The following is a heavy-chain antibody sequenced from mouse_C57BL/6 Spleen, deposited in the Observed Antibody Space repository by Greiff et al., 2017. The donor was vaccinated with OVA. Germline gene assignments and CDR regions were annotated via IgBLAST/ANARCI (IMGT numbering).Heavy chain of an antibody. J-gene: IGHJ3*01. V-gene: IGHV1-75*01. CDR1: GYTFTDYY. Sequence: QVQLKESGPELVKPGASVKISCKASGYTFTDYYINWVKQRPGQGLEWIGWIFPGSGSTYYNEKFKGKATLTVDKSSSTAYMLLSSLTSEDSAVYFCARSIYLRAWFAYWGQGTLVTVSA. CDR2: IFPGSGST. CDR3: ARSIYLRAWFAY. D-gene: IGHD2-3*01.